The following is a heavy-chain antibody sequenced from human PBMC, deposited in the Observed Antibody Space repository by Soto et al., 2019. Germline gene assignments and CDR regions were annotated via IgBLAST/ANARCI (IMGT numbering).Heavy chain of an antibody. J-gene: IGHJ4*02. V-gene: IGHV1-18*01. CDR3: ARASDYTIAY. CDR2: IHTYNGTT. Sequence: QVQLAQSGGEVKKPGASVKVSCKASGYTFTNYGISWVRQAPGQGLEWVGWIHTYNGTTNFAQKFQDRVTLTTDTSTITAYMELRSLTSDDTAVYYCARASDYTIAYWGKGTLVTFAS. D-gene: IGHD2-2*02. CDR1: GYTFTNYG.